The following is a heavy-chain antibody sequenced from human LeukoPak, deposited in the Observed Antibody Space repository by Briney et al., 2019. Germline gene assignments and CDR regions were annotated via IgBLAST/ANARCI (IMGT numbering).Heavy chain of an antibody. V-gene: IGHV3-23*01. J-gene: IGHJ4*02. CDR1: GFTFSRSA. Sequence: GGSLRLSCAAAGFTFSRSAMGWVRQAPGKGLEWVSGIGGTGDTTYYADSVKGRFIISRDNSKNTLFLQMNSLRAEDTAVYYCVKDRFSTSPSYFDYWGQGTLVAVSS. D-gene: IGHD2-2*01. CDR2: IGGTGDTT. CDR3: VKDRFSTSPSYFDY.